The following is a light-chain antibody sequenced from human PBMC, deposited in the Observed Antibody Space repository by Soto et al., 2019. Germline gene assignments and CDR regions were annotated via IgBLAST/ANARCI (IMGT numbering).Light chain of an antibody. CDR3: QQYDDLPLT. J-gene: IGKJ3*01. Sequence: DIPMTQSPSSLSASVGDRVTITCQASQDIDNSLNWYQQKPGKAPQLLIYDASNLETGVPSRFSGSGSGTDFTFTISSLQPEDIATYYCQQYDDLPLTFGPGTKVDIK. CDR1: QDIDNS. V-gene: IGKV1-33*01. CDR2: DAS.